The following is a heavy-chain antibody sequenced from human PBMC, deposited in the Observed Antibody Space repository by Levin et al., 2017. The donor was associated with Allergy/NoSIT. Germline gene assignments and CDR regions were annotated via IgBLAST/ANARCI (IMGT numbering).Heavy chain of an antibody. CDR2: MNPNSGNT. CDR3: ARGPAWNGYHYYFDY. CDR1: GYTFTSYD. Sequence: TGESLKISCKASGYTFTSYDINWVRQATGQGLEWLGWMNPNSGNTGYAQKFQGRLTMTKNNSISTAYMELSSLRSDDTAVYYCARGPAWNGYHYYFDYWGRGTLVTVSS. D-gene: IGHD3-3*01. V-gene: IGHV1-8*01. J-gene: IGHJ4*02.